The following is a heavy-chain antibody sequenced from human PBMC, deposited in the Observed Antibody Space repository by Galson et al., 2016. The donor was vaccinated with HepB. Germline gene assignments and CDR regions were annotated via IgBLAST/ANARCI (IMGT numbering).Heavy chain of an antibody. Sequence: SLRLSCAASRITFSSYCMHWVCQAPGKGLEWVAVIWYDGSNEDYADSVKGRFTISRDNSKNTLYLQMNSLRVEDTAVYYCAREAPRLRNPYYFGLDVWGQGTTVTVSS. V-gene: IGHV3-33*01. D-gene: IGHD5-12*01. CDR3: AREAPRLRNPYYFGLDV. CDR2: IWYDGSNE. CDR1: RITFSSYC. J-gene: IGHJ6*02.